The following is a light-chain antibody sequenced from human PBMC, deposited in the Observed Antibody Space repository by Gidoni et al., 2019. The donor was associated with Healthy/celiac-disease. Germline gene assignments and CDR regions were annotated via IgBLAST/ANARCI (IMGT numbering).Light chain of an antibody. CDR3: SSYTSSSTLFYV. Sequence: QSALTQPASVSGSPGQSITISCTGTSSDVGGYNYVSWYQQHPGKAPKLMIYEVSTRPSGVANRFSGPKSGNTASLTISGLQAEDEADYYCSSYTSSSTLFYVFGTGTKVTVL. V-gene: IGLV2-14*01. CDR1: SSDVGGYNY. CDR2: EVS. J-gene: IGLJ1*01.